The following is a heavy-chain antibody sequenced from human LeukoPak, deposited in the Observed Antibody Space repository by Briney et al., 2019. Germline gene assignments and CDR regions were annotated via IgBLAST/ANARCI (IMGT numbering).Heavy chain of an antibody. J-gene: IGHJ4*02. CDR1: GFSFTTYW. V-gene: IGHV5-51*01. Sequence: GESLKISCKGSGFSFTTYWIGWVRQMPGKGLEWMGIIYPGDSDTRYSPSLQGQVTIPAHKSITTAYLQWSSLKASDTAMYYCARGRSGSYSKDFDYWGQGTLVTVSS. D-gene: IGHD6-19*01. CDR2: IYPGDSDT. CDR3: ARGRSGSYSKDFDY.